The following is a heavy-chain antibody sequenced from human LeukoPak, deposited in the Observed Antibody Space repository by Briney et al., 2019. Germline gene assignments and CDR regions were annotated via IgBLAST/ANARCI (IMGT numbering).Heavy chain of an antibody. CDR3: ARVRRSSTSCLFDY. D-gene: IGHD2-2*01. CDR2: INHSGST. J-gene: IGHJ4*02. CDR1: GGSFSGYY. V-gene: IGHV4-34*01. Sequence: PSETLSLTCAVYGGSFSGYYWSWIRQPPGKGLEWIGEINHSGSTNYNPSLKSRVTISVDTSKNQFSLKLSSVTAADTAVYYCARVRRSSTSCLFDYWGQGTLVTVSS.